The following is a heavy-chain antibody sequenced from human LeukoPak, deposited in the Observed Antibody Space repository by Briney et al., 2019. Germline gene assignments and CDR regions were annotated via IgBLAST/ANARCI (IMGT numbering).Heavy chain of an antibody. CDR1: GGSISGYY. V-gene: IGHV4-59*01. CDR3: ARAPLYSSSWHNWFDP. J-gene: IGHJ5*02. CDR2: IYYSGST. D-gene: IGHD6-13*01. Sequence: SETLSLTCTVSGGSISGYYWSWIRQPPGKGLEWIGYIYYSGSTNYNPSLKSRVTISVDTSKNQFSLKLSSVTAADTAVYYCARAPLYSSSWHNWFDPWGQGTLVTVSS.